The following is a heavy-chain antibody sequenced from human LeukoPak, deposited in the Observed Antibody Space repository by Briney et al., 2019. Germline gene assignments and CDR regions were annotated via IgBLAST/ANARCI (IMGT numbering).Heavy chain of an antibody. D-gene: IGHD3-10*01. CDR1: GYTLTELS. CDR3: ARSYYGSGSYGSVGVHAFDI. Sequence: ASVKVSCKVSGYTLTELSMHWVRQAPGKGLEWMGGFDPEDGETIHAQKFQGRVTMTEDTSTDTAYMELSSLRSEDTAVYYCARSYYGSGSYGSVGVHAFDIWGQGTMVTVSS. CDR2: FDPEDGET. V-gene: IGHV1-24*01. J-gene: IGHJ3*02.